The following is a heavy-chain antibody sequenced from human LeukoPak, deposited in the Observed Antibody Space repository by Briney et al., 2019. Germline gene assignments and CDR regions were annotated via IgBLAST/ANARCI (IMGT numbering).Heavy chain of an antibody. D-gene: IGHD3-10*01. CDR1: GYTFTGYY. J-gene: IGHJ6*02. V-gene: IGHV1-2*02. CDR2: INPNSGGT. Sequence: ASVKVSCKASGYTFTGYYMHWVRQAPGQGLEWMGWINPNSGGTNHAQKFQGRVTMTRDTSISTAYMELSRLRSDDTAVYYCARDKVRGVTYYYGMDVWGQGTTVTVSS. CDR3: ARDKVRGVTYYYGMDV.